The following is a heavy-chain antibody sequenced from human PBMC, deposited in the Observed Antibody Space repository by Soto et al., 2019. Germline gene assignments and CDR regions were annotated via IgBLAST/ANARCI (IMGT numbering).Heavy chain of an antibody. V-gene: IGHV4-39*01. CDR2: IYYSGST. CDR3: ARHAMIPYYYYYYYYMDV. J-gene: IGHJ6*03. Sequence: QLQLQESGPGLVKPSETLSLTCTVSGGSISSSSYYWGWIRQPPGKGLEWIGSIYYSGSTYYNPSLKSRVTISVDTSKNQFSLKLSSVTAADTAVYYCARHAMIPYYYYYYYYMDVWGKGTTVTVSS. CDR1: GGSISSSSYY. D-gene: IGHD2-2*01.